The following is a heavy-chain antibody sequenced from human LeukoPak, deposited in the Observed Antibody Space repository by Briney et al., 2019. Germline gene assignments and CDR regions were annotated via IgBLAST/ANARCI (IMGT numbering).Heavy chain of an antibody. CDR2: ISAYSGYT. CDR1: AYTFTNYG. J-gene: IGHJ4*02. Sequence: ASVKVSCTASAYTFTNYGLNWMRQAPGQGLEWMGWISAYSGYTNYAQKLQGRVTMTTDTSTSTAYMELRGLRSDDTAVYYCARDPTAAPGKGAIYWGQGTLVTVSS. CDR3: ARDPTAAPGKGAIY. D-gene: IGHD6-13*01. V-gene: IGHV1-18*01.